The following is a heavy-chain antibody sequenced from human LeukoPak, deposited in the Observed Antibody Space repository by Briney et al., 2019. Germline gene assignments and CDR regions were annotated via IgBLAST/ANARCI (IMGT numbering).Heavy chain of an antibody. Sequence: GGSLRLSCAVSGFTFSNYWMSWVRQAPGNGLEWVAKIKEDGSEKYYVDSVKGRFTISRDNAKNSLYLQMNSLRAEDTAVYYCARAAIAAARIYYYMDVWGKGTTVTVSS. V-gene: IGHV3-7*01. CDR3: ARAAIAAARIYYYMDV. CDR1: GFTFSNYW. D-gene: IGHD6-13*01. J-gene: IGHJ6*03. CDR2: IKEDGSEK.